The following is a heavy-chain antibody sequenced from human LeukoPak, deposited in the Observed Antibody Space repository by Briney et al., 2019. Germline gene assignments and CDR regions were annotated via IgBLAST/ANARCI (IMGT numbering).Heavy chain of an antibody. CDR3: AKWGCSGGSCYPFDY. V-gene: IGHV3-21*04. CDR2: ISSSSSYI. J-gene: IGHJ4*02. D-gene: IGHD2-15*01. CDR1: GFTFSSYS. Sequence: GGSLRLSCAASGFTFSSYSMNWVRQAPGKGLEWVSSISSSSSYIYYADSVKGRFTISRDNSKNTLYLQMNSLRAEDTAVYYCAKWGCSGGSCYPFDYWGQGTLVTVSS.